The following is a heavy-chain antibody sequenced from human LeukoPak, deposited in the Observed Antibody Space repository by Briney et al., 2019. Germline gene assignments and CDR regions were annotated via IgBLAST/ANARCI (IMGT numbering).Heavy chain of an antibody. CDR3: ARRMTAVTTCDY. J-gene: IGHJ4*02. Sequence: GGSLRLSCAASGFTFSDYYMSWMRQAPGKGLEWVSYISSSSTYTNYADSVKGRFTISRDNARNSLYLQMSILRADDTAVYYCARRMTAVTTCDYWGQGALVTVSS. CDR2: ISSSSTYT. V-gene: IGHV3-11*03. CDR1: GFTFSDYY. D-gene: IGHD4-17*01.